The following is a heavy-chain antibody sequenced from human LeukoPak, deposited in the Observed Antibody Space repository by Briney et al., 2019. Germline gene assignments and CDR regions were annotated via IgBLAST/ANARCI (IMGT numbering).Heavy chain of an antibody. CDR3: AGLHFASAEEFDP. Sequence: SETLSLTCTVSGTSIRGHYWSWIRQPPGKGLEWIGYIYSNGNILYNPFLKSRVTLSVDTFNNQFSLSLNFVTAADTAVYCCAGLHFASAEEFDPWGQGTLVTVSS. J-gene: IGHJ5*02. CDR2: IYSNGNI. D-gene: IGHD1-14*01. V-gene: IGHV4-59*08. CDR1: GTSIRGHY.